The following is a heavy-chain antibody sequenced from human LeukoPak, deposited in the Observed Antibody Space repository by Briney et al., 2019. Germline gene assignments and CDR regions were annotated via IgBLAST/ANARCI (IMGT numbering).Heavy chain of an antibody. J-gene: IGHJ4*02. D-gene: IGHD6-19*01. CDR2: IIPIFGTA. CDR3: AMGVGAPEDLAVAADFDY. V-gene: IGHV1-69*06. Sequence: WASVKVSCKASGYTFTSYGINWVRQAPGQGLEWMGGIIPIFGTANYAQKFQGRVTITADKSTSTAYMELSSLRSEDTAVYYCAMGVGAPEDLAVAADFDYWGQGTLVTVSS. CDR1: GYTFTSYG.